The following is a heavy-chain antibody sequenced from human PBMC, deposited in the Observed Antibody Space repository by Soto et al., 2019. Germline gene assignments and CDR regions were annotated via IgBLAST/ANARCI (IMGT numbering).Heavy chain of an antibody. J-gene: IGHJ4*02. CDR2: ISGRGGSI. D-gene: IGHD4-4*01. Sequence: GGSLRLSCAASGFTFSSYAMSWVRQTPGKRLKWVSVISGRGGSIYYADSVKGRFTISRDNSKNTLYLQMNSLRAEDTAVYYCAKDFTSAKDYSNYVTALGYWGQGTLVTVSS. V-gene: IGHV3-23*01. CDR3: AKDFTSAKDYSNYVTALGY. CDR1: GFTFSSYA.